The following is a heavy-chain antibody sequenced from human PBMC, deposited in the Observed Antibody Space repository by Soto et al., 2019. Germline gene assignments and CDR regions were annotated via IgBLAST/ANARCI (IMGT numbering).Heavy chain of an antibody. CDR3: AKDHGGRSWYGGIDY. D-gene: IGHD6-13*01. Sequence: EVQLVESGGGLVQPGRSPRLSCAASGFTFDDHAMHWVRQAPGKGLEWVSGVNWNSRSIDYADSVKGRFTISRDNAKNSLYLQMNRLRPEDTALYYCAKDHGGRSWYGGIDYWGQGTLVTVSS. J-gene: IGHJ4*02. CDR1: GFTFDDHA. CDR2: VNWNSRSI. V-gene: IGHV3-9*01.